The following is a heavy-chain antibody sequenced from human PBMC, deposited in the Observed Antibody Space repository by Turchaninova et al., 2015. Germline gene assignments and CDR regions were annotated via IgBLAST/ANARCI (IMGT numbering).Heavy chain of an antibody. Sequence: QVHLQESGPGLVKPSEPLSLTCAVSGYFISSGYSWGWIRQPPGKGLEWIGSLYHSGSTYSNPSLKSRATLSGDTSKNQFSLKLNSVTAADTAVYYCARLSGDLDGTEYWGHGILVTVSS. J-gene: IGHJ4*01. D-gene: IGHD7-27*01. CDR2: LYHSGST. CDR3: ARLSGDLDGTEY. V-gene: IGHV4-38-2*01. CDR1: GYFISSGYS.